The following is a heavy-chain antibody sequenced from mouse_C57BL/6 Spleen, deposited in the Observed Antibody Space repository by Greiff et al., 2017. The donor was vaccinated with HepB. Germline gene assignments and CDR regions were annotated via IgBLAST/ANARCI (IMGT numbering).Heavy chain of an antibody. CDR2: ILPGSGST. D-gene: IGHD2-13*01. V-gene: IGHV1-9*01. Sequence: QVQLQQSGAELMKPGASVKLSCKATGYTFTGYWIEWVKQRPGHGLEWIGEILPGSGSTNYNEKFKGKATFTADTSSNTAYMQLSSLTTEDSAIYYCAQRGYGDDEGYGYFDVWGTGTTVTVSS. CDR1: GYTFTGYW. J-gene: IGHJ1*03. CDR3: AQRGYGDDEGYGYFDV.